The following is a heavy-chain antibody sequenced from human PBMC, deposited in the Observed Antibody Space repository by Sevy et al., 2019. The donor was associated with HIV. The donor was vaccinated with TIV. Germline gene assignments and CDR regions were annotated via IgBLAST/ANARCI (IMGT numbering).Heavy chain of an antibody. J-gene: IGHJ4*02. V-gene: IGHV3-23*01. CDR2: ISGTGLST. D-gene: IGHD6-6*01. Sequence: GGSLRLSCAASGFIFSNYAMNWVRQAPGKGLEWVSTISGTGLSTYYADSVKGRFTISRDNSKNTLYLQMNSLRADDTAIYYCAKDLVSITSRQGYFDYWGQGTLVTVPS. CDR3: AKDLVSITSRQGYFDY. CDR1: GFIFSNYA.